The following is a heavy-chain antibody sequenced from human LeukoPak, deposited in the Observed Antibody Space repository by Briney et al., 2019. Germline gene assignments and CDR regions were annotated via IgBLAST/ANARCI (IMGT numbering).Heavy chain of an antibody. Sequence: GRSLRLSCAASGFTFSSYAMHWVRQAPGKGLEWVAVISYDGSNKYYADSVKGRFTISRDNSKNTLYLQMNSLRAEDTAVYYCARVIAAAAAGGGAFDIWGQGTMVTVSS. J-gene: IGHJ3*02. CDR2: ISYDGSNK. CDR3: ARVIAAAAAGGGAFDI. V-gene: IGHV3-30*04. D-gene: IGHD6-13*01. CDR1: GFTFSSYA.